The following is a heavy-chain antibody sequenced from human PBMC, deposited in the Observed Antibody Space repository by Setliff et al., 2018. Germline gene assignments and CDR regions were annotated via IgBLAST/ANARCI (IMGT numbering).Heavy chain of an antibody. CDR2: IRNDGATT. CDR1: GFTFSGYY. CDR3: VRDLHGGFDY. Sequence: GGSLRLSCAASGFTFSGYYMQWVRQAPGKGLEWLSNIRNDGATTSYADSVKGRFPISRDNVKNSLFLQMNSLTAEDTAVYYCVRDLHGGFDYWGLGTLVTVSS. V-gene: IGHV3-48*01. J-gene: IGHJ4*02. D-gene: IGHD3-10*01.